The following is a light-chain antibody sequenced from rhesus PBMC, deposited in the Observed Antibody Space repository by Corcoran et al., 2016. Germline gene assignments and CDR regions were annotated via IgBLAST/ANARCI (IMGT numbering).Light chain of an antibody. J-gene: IGKJ1*01. CDR2: SAS. CDR3: QQFKNYLS. CDR1: QSISNY. Sequence: DIQMTQSPSSLSASVGDRVTITCRASQSISNYLNWYQQEPGKAPKLLIYSASSLQSGVPSRFSGSGSGTEFTLPISRLQPEDFATYYCQQFKNYLSFGPGTKVEIK. V-gene: IGKV1-41*01.